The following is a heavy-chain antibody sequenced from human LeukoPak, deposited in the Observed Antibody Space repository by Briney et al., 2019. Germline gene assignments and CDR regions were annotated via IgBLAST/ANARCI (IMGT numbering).Heavy chain of an antibody. V-gene: IGHV1-69*04. CDR2: IIPILGIA. Sequence: ASVKVSCKASGGTLSSYTISWVRQAPGQGLEWMGRIIPILGIANYAQKFQGRVTITADKSTSTAYMELSSLRSEDTAVYYCARDNGYCSGGSCYWNWFDPWGQGTLVTVSS. J-gene: IGHJ5*02. CDR1: GGTLSSYT. CDR3: ARDNGYCSGGSCYWNWFDP. D-gene: IGHD2-15*01.